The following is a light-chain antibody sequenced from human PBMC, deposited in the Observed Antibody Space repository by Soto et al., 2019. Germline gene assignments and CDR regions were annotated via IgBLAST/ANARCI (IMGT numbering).Light chain of an antibody. CDR3: SSYTSSSTLV. CDR1: SSDVGAYNY. Sequence: QSALTQPASVSGSPGQSIAISCTGTSSDVGAYNYVSWYQRHPGKAPKLMIYDVSNRPSGVSDRFSGSKSGNMASLTISGIQAEDEADYYCSSYTSSSTLVFGGGTKLTVL. J-gene: IGLJ2*01. CDR2: DVS. V-gene: IGLV2-14*03.